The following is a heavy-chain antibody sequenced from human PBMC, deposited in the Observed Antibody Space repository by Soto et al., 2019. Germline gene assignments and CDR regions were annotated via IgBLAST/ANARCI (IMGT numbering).Heavy chain of an antibody. Sequence: SETLSLTCTVSSGSISSTSYYWAWIRQPPGKGLEWIGAIYYDGTTYYTESLKSRVSISVDTSKNQFSLKLNSVTAADTAVYFCDRKGRTTTLVLVKHYAADFWGQGTAVTVSS. CDR3: DRKGRTTTLVLVKHYAADF. CDR2: IYYDGTT. V-gene: IGHV4-39*01. CDR1: SGSISSTSYY. D-gene: IGHD1-26*01. J-gene: IGHJ6*02.